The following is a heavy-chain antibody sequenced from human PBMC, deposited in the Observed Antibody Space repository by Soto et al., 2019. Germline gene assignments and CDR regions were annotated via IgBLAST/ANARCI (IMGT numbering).Heavy chain of an antibody. D-gene: IGHD3-22*01. CDR3: ARRQATMTHFDY. J-gene: IGHJ4*02. CDR2: IPPGDSDT. Sequence: PGESLKISCKGSGYNFTTYWIGWVRQMPGKGLEWMGTIPPGDSDTRYSPSFQGQVTISADRSISTAYLQWSSLKASDTAMYYCARRQATMTHFDYWGQGTLVTVSS. CDR1: GYNFTTYW. V-gene: IGHV5-51*01.